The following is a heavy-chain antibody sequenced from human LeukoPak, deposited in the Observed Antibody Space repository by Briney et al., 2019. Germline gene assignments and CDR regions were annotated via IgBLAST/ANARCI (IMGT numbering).Heavy chain of an antibody. J-gene: IGHJ4*02. CDR2: IYPGDSET. Sequence: GESLKISCKGSGYSFSTYWIAWVRQMPGKGLEWMGIIYPGDSETRYSPSFQGQVTISVDKSISTAYLQWSSLEAPDTAMYYCARHPSSGYYPDYWGQGTLVTVSS. CDR3: ARHPSSGYYPDY. CDR1: GYSFSTYW. V-gene: IGHV5-51*01. D-gene: IGHD3-22*01.